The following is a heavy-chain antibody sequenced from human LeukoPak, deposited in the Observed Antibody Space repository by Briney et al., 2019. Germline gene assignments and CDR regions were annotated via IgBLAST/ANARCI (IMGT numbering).Heavy chain of an antibody. CDR3: ARRALVCSGGSCKPYYYGMDV. J-gene: IGHJ6*02. D-gene: IGHD2-15*01. CDR2: INHSGST. CDR1: GGSFSGYY. V-gene: IGHV4-34*01. Sequence: SETLSLTCAVYGGSFSGYYWSWIRQPPGKGLEWIGEINHSGSTNYNPSLKSRVTISVDTSKNQFSLKLSSVTAADTAVYYCARRALVCSGGSCKPYYYGMDVWGQGTTVTVSS.